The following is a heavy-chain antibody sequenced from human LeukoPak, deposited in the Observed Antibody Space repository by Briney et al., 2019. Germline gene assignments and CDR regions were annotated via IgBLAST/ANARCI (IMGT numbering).Heavy chain of an antibody. Sequence: SETLSLTCTVSGGSISSSSYYWGWIRQPPGKGLEWIGSIYYSGSTYYNPSLKSRVTISVDTSKNQFSLKLSSVTAADTAVYYCARHPIGYCSGGSCRPFDYWGQGTLVTVSA. CDR3: ARHPIGYCSGGSCRPFDY. CDR2: IYYSGST. J-gene: IGHJ4*02. CDR1: GGSISSSSYY. D-gene: IGHD2-15*01. V-gene: IGHV4-39*01.